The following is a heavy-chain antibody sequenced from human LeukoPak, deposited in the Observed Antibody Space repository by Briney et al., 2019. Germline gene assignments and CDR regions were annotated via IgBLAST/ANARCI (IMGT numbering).Heavy chain of an antibody. V-gene: IGHV1-69*06. CDR1: GGTFSSYA. CDR2: IIPIFGTA. D-gene: IGHD1-26*01. Sequence: SVKVSCKASGGTFSSYAISWVRQAPGQGLEWMGGIIPIFGTANYAQKFQGRVTITADKSTSTAYMELRSLRSDDTAVYYCARGVGDYYYYYMDVWGKGTTVTISS. CDR3: ARGVGDYYYYYMDV. J-gene: IGHJ6*03.